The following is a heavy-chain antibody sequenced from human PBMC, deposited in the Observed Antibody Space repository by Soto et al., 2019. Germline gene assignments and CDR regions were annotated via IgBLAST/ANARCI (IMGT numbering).Heavy chain of an antibody. CDR3: ARDLAAVQRAFDS. D-gene: IGHD6-13*01. J-gene: IGHJ4*02. CDR2: VYYTGTT. Sequence: CAVCRSSLRSYCNIWVGHPTGKRLEWIGCVYYTGTTDYNPSLKSRVTISLDTSNTQFSLNLSSVTAADTAVYYGARDLAAVQRAFDSWGRGTLGAFSS. CDR1: RSSLRSYC. V-gene: IGHV4-59*01.